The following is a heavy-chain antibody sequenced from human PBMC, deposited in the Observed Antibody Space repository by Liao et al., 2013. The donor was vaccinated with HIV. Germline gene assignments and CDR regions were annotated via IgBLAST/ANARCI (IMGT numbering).Heavy chain of an antibody. CDR1: GGSISSYY. CDR2: IYYSGST. V-gene: IGHV4-59*01. D-gene: IGHD3-10*01. Sequence: QVQLQESGPGLVKPSETLSLTCTVSGGSISSYYWSWIRQPPGKGLEWIGYIYYSGSTNYNPSLKSRVTISVDTSKNQFSLKLSSVTAADTAVYYCASYGVHLWSALDYWGQGTLVTVSS. J-gene: IGHJ4*02. CDR3: ASYGVHLWSALDY.